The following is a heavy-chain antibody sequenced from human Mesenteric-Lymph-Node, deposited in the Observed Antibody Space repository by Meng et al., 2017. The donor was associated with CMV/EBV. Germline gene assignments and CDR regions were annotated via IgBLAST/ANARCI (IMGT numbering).Heavy chain of an antibody. Sequence: GESLKISCAASGFTFSSYAMSWVRQAPGKGLEWVSVIYSGGSSTYYADSVKGRFTISRDNSKNSLYLQMNSLRAEDTAVYHCARDRYWGQGTLVTVSS. CDR1: GFTFSSYA. V-gene: IGHV3-23*03. CDR3: ARDRY. CDR2: IYSGGSST. J-gene: IGHJ4*02.